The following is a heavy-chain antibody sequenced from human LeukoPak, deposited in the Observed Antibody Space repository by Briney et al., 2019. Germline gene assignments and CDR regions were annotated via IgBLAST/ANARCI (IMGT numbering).Heavy chain of an antibody. CDR2: ISGSGGST. V-gene: IGHV3-23*01. Sequence: PGGSLRLSCAASGFTFDDYAMHWVRQAPGKGLEWVSGISGSGGSTYYADSVKGRFTISRDNSKNTLYLQMNSLRAEDTAVYYCAKGDGVDTYYYDSSGYYLNRTPIDYWGQGTLVTVSS. CDR1: GFTFDDYA. J-gene: IGHJ4*02. CDR3: AKGDGVDTYYYDSSGYYLNRTPIDY. D-gene: IGHD3-22*01.